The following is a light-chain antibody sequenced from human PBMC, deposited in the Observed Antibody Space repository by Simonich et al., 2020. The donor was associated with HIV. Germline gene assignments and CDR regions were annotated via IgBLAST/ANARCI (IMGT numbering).Light chain of an antibody. Sequence: DILMTQSPDSLSVSLGERATINCKSSKNVLYSSKNKNYLAWYQQKPGKPPKLHIYWASTRESGVPYRFSGSGSGTDFTLTISSLQAEDVAVYYCQQYYSTPRTFGQGTKVEIK. CDR1: KNVLYSSKNKNY. J-gene: IGKJ1*01. CDR2: WAS. V-gene: IGKV4-1*01. CDR3: QQYYSTPRT.